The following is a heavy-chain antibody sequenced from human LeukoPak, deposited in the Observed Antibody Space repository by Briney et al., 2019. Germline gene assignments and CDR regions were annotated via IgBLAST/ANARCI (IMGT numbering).Heavy chain of an antibody. D-gene: IGHD5-24*01. V-gene: IGHV3-33*01. Sequence: GRSLRLSCAASGFTFSSYGMHWVRQAPGKGLEWVAVIWYDGCNKYYADSVKGRFTISRDNSKNTLYLQMNSLRAEDTAVYYCARDRKMATPRSGLGYWGQGTLVTVSS. J-gene: IGHJ4*02. CDR1: GFTFSSYG. CDR2: IWYDGCNK. CDR3: ARDRKMATPRSGLGY.